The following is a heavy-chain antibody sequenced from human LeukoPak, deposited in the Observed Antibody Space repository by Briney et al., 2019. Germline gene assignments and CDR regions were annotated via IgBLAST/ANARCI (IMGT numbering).Heavy chain of an antibody. J-gene: IGHJ4*02. CDR2: MYHSGSS. CDR1: GGSITTYY. CDR3: ARGGYNYGYRLDD. Sequence: PSETLSLTCTVPGGSITTYYWSWIRQPPGKGLEWIGYMYHSGSSNYNPSLRSRVTISVDTSKSQFSLKLTSVTAADTAVYYCARGGYNYGYRLDDWGQGILVTVSS. V-gene: IGHV4-59*01. D-gene: IGHD5-18*01.